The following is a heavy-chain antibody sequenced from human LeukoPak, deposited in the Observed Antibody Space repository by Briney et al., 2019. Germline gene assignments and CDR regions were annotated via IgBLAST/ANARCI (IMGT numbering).Heavy chain of an antibody. Sequence: SETLSLTCTGSGGSISNSNYHWGWIRQPPGKGLVGFGSIYHSGNTYYNPSLKSRVTVSVDPSKNQFSLKLNSMTAADTAVYYCARLISGSPADYWGQGTLVTVSS. D-gene: IGHD1-26*01. CDR3: ARLISGSPADY. CDR2: IYHSGNT. CDR1: GGSISNSNYH. J-gene: IGHJ4*02. V-gene: IGHV4-39*01.